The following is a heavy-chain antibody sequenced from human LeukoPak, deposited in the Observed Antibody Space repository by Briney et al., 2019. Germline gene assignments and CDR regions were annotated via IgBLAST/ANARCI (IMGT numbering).Heavy chain of an antibody. V-gene: IGHV3-21*01. J-gene: IGHJ4*02. CDR2: MSSGRRDI. CDR3: TRDRPTGASRVFVVQ. Sequence: VGCLRLSCAASGFTFSSYAMTWVRQAPGKGLEWVSSMSSGRRDIYYADSVGGGFTISRANTKNTLYLRMNNLTAEDPAVYYCTRDRPTGASRVFVVQWGEGTLVTVSS. CDR1: GFTFSSYA. D-gene: IGHD3-3*01.